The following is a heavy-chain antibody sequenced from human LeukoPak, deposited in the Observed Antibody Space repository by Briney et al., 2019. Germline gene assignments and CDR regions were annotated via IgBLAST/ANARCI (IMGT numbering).Heavy chain of an antibody. J-gene: IGHJ4*02. CDR1: GFTFSSYG. CDR2: IWDDGSEK. CDR3: ARVLGENYTYCSSTSCPFGY. Sequence: PGTSLRLSCAASGFTFSSYGMHWVRQAPGKGLEWVAVIWDDGSEKYYADSVKGRFTISRDNAKNSLYLQMNSLRAEDTAVYYCARVLGENYTYCSSTSCPFGYWGQGTLVTVSS. D-gene: IGHD2-2*01. V-gene: IGHV3-33*01.